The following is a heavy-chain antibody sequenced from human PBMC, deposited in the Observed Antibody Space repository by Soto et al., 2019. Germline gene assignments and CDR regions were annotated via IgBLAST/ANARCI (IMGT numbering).Heavy chain of an antibody. CDR2: IYNNVTT. J-gene: IGHJ4*02. Sequence: QVQLQQSGPGLVKPSQTLSLTCTVSGASVSSGGHFWSWIRQYPGQGLEWIGYIYNNVTTSYNPSLESRVFISVEESKNQFSLRLSSVTAADTAVYYCAGGRDSWGRGILVTVSS. V-gene: IGHV4-31*03. D-gene: IGHD3-10*01. CDR1: GASVSSGGHF. CDR3: AGGRDS.